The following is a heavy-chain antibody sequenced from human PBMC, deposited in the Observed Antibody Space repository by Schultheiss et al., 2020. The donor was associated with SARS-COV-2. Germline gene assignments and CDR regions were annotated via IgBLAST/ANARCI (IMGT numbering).Heavy chain of an antibody. J-gene: IGHJ6*02. CDR1: GFTFSSYG. Sequence: GESLKISCAASGFTFSSYGMHWVRQAPGKGLECVAVISYDGSNKYYADSVKGRFTISRDNAKNSLYLQMNSLRAEDTAVYYCAREIDYYDSSGYYPLYYYYYGMDVWGQGTTVTVSS. CDR3: AREIDYYDSSGYYPLYYYYYGMDV. V-gene: IGHV3-30*03. CDR2: ISYDGSNK. D-gene: IGHD3-22*01.